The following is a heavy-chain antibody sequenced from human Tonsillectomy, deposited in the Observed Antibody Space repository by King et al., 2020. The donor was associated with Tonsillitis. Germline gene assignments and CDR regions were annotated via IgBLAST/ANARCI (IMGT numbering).Heavy chain of an antibody. CDR1: GYSFTSYW. D-gene: IGHD3-22*01. CDR3: ARLLHDSSACLYFDY. V-gene: IGHV5-10-1*01. CDR2: IDPSDSYT. Sequence: QLVQSGAGVKKPGASLRISCKGSGYSFTSYWISWVRQMPGKGLEWMGRIDPSDSYTNYSPSFQGHVTISADKSISTAYLQWSSLKASDTAMYYCARLLHDSSACLYFDYWGQGTLVTVSS. J-gene: IGHJ4*02.